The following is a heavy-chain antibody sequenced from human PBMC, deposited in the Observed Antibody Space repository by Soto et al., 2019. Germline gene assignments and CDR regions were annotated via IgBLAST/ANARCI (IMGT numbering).Heavy chain of an antibody. D-gene: IGHD3-3*01. V-gene: IGHV3-11*01. CDR1: GFSFSDYY. J-gene: IGHJ6*02. Sequence: HVQLVESGGGLVEPGGSLRLSCAASGFSFSDYYVNWIRQAPGKGLEWISYTGRSLYPIYYADSVKGRFSISRDSAKAPGFLQMNSLRAEDTAVYYCARDNRSFWNGYYRRYDYYGRDAGGEGTTVIVS. CDR2: TGRSLYPI. CDR3: ARDNRSFWNGYYRRYDYYGRDA.